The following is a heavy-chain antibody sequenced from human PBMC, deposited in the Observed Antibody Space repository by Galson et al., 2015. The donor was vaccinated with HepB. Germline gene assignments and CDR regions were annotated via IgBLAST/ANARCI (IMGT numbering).Heavy chain of an antibody. Sequence: LSLTCTVSGGSISSGSYYWSWIRQPAGKGLEWIGRIYTSGSTNYDPSLKSRVTMSVDTSKNQFSLKLSSVTAADTAVYYCARGGWLPVDYWGQGTLVTVSS. CDR3: ARGGWLPVDY. CDR2: IYTSGST. J-gene: IGHJ4*02. V-gene: IGHV4-61*02. CDR1: GGSISSGSYY. D-gene: IGHD5-18*01.